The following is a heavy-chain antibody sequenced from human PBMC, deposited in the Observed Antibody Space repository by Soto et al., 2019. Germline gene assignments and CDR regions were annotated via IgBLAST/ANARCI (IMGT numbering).Heavy chain of an antibody. D-gene: IGHD5-18*01. V-gene: IGHV4-59*08. CDR1: GGSISSYY. CDR3: ARGGERSWIQLWS. CDR2: IYYSGST. J-gene: IGHJ5*02. Sequence: QVQLQESGPGLVKPSETLSLTCTVSGGSISSYYWSWIRQPPGKGLEWIGYIYYSGSTNYNPSLKSRVTIPVDTSKTQFSLKLSSVTAADTAVYYCARGGERSWIQLWSWGQGTLVTVSS.